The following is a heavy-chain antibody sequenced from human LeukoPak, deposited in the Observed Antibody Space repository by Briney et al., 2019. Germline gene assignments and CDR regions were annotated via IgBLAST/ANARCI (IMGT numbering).Heavy chain of an antibody. V-gene: IGHV1-8*03. Sequence: GASVKVSCKASGYTFTSYDINWVRQATGQGLEWMGWMNPNSGNTGYAQKFQGRVTITRNTSISTAYMELSSLRSEDTAVYYCARVRSPRISLDYWGQGTLVTVSS. D-gene: IGHD2/OR15-2a*01. CDR3: ARVRSPRISLDY. J-gene: IGHJ4*02. CDR2: MNPNSGNT. CDR1: GYTFTSYD.